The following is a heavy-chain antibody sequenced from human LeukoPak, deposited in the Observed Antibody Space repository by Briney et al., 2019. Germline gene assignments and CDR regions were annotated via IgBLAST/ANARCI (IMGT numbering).Heavy chain of an antibody. J-gene: IGHJ4*02. CDR3: ARGQGYDY. V-gene: IGHV4-34*01. CDR1: GGSLGVYN. D-gene: IGHD5-12*01. CDR2: INHSGST. Sequence: SETLSLTCAVYGGSLGVYNWGGIRHPPGKGLEWIGEINHSGSTNYNPSLKSRVTISVDTSKNQFSLKLSSVTAADTAVYYCARGQGYDYWGQGTLVTVSS.